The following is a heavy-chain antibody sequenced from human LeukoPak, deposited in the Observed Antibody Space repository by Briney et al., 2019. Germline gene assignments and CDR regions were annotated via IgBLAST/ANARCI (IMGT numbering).Heavy chain of an antibody. D-gene: IGHD5-18*01. V-gene: IGHV4-4*07. CDR2: IYSSGST. CDR3: ARDALDTAMGT. CDR1: GESINSFY. Sequence: SETLSLTCTVSGESINSFYWSWIRQPAGKGLEWIGRIYSSGSTNYSPSLKSRVTMSVDTSKNQFSLKLSSVTAADTAVYYCARDALDTAMGTWGQGTLVTVSS. J-gene: IGHJ5*02.